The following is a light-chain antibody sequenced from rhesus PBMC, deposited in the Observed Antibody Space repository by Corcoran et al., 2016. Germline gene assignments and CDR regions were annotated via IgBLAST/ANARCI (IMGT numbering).Light chain of an antibody. Sequence: DIQMTQSPSSLSASVGDTVTITCRASQSVSSWLAWYQQKPGTAPKLLIYKASTLQSGVPSRFSGSGAGKDFTLPINSLQSEDFATYYCQQYSSSPWTFGQGTKVEMK. V-gene: IGKV1-22*01. CDR2: KAS. J-gene: IGKJ1*01. CDR3: QQYSSSPWT. CDR1: QSVSSW.